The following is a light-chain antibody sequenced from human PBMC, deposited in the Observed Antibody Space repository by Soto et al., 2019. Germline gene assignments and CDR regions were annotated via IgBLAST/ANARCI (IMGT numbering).Light chain of an antibody. Sequence: DVVMTQSPLSLPVTLGQPASVSCRSSQSLVHSDGNSYLSWFHQRPGQSPRRLIYKVSNRDSGVPDRFSGSGSDTDFTLKISRVEAEDVGVYYCMQGTHWPYTFGQGTQLEIK. V-gene: IGKV2-30*02. CDR3: MQGTHWPYT. CDR1: QSLVHSDGNSY. CDR2: KVS. J-gene: IGKJ2*01.